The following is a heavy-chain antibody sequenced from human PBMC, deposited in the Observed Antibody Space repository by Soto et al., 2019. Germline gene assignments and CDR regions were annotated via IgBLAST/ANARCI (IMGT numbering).Heavy chain of an antibody. Sequence: SETLSLTCTVSGGSISSGDYYWSWIRQPPGKGLEWIGYIYYSGSTYYNPSLKSRVTISVDTSKNQFSLKLSSVTAADTAVYYCARVRKHQTYYYDSSGYYSDYWGQGTLVTVSS. J-gene: IGHJ4*02. CDR2: IYYSGST. V-gene: IGHV4-30-4*01. D-gene: IGHD3-22*01. CDR3: ARVRKHQTYYYDSSGYYSDY. CDR1: GGSISSGDYY.